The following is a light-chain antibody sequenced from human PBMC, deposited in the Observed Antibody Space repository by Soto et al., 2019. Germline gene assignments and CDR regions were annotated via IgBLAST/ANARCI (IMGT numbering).Light chain of an antibody. J-gene: IGKJ1*01. CDR2: WAS. CDR1: QSVLYKSNSKNY. CDR3: QQYYSTPQT. V-gene: IGKV4-1*01. Sequence: DIVMTQSPDSLAVSLGERATINFKTVQSVLYKSNSKNYLAWYQQKPGQPPKLLIYWASTRESGVPDRFSGSGSGTDFTLTISSLQAEDVAVYYCQQYYSTPQTFGQGTKVDIK.